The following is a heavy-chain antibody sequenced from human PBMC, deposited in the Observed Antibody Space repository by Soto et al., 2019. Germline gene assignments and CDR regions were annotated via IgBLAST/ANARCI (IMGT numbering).Heavy chain of an antibody. CDR3: ARDGVAAGNINFDY. D-gene: IGHD6-19*01. V-gene: IGHV1-3*01. J-gene: IGHJ4*01. CDR1: GYMFTKSA. CDR2: ISGDSGNT. Sequence: VASVKVSCKASGYMFTKSAMHWVRQAPGQRLEWMGWISGDSGNTKYSPKLQDRVTITMDTSASTAYKELSSLRSEDTALYYCARDGVAAGNINFDYWGQGTLVTVSS.